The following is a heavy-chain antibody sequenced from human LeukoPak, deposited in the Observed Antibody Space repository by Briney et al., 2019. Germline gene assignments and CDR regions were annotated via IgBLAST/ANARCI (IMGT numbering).Heavy chain of an antibody. J-gene: IGHJ4*02. CDR3: ARDPSSRGGFDY. V-gene: IGHV3-21*01. D-gene: IGHD6-13*01. CDR1: GFTFSIYT. Sequence: PGGSLRLSCATSGFTFSIYTVNWVRQAPGKGLEWVSSISGSNTYIYYADSVKGRFTISRDNAKNSLYLQMNSQRGEDTAVYYCARDPSSRGGFDYWGQGTLVTVSS. CDR2: ISGSNTYI.